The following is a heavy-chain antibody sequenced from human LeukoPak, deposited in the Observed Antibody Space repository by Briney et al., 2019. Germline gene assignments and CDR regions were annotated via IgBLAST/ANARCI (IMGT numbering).Heavy chain of an antibody. D-gene: IGHD2/OR15-2a*01. V-gene: IGHV5-51*01. J-gene: IGHJ6*03. CDR2: IYPGDSDT. Sequence: GESLKISCEGSGYSFTSYWIGWVRQMPGKGLEWMGIIYPGDSDTRYSPSFQGQVTISADKSISTAYMELSRLRSDDTAVHYCARFSRTHFADYFSYYYMDVWGKGTTVTISS. CDR1: GYSFTSYW. CDR3: ARFSRTHFADYFSYYYMDV.